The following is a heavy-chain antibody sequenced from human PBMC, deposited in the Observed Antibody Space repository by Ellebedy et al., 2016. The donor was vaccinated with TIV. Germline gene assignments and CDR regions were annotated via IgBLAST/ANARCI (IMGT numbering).Heavy chain of an antibody. J-gene: IGHJ4*02. CDR3: AKAANWNFFHY. D-gene: IGHD6-25*01. CDR1: GFTFNYYA. CDR2: ISNSGGSK. V-gene: IGHV3-23*01. Sequence: GESLKISCAASGFTFNYYAMGWVRQAPGKGLELVAVISNSGGSKDYAASVKGRFTISRDISEKVLTLQMNDLRAEDTAVYYCAKAANWNFFHYWGQGTLVTVSS.